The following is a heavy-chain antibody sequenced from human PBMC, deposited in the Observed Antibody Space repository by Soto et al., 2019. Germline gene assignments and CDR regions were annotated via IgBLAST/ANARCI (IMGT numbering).Heavy chain of an antibody. CDR2: IRNKANNYAT. Sequence: GGSPRLSCAASGFTFSGSAMHWVRQASGKGLEWVGRIRNKANNYATAYGASVKGRFTISRDESKNTAYLHMNSLKTEDTAVYYCTASVYDDFLDYWAQGSLVTVSS. J-gene: IGHJ4*02. V-gene: IGHV3-73*01. CDR1: GFTFSGSA. D-gene: IGHD5-12*01. CDR3: TASVYDDFLDY.